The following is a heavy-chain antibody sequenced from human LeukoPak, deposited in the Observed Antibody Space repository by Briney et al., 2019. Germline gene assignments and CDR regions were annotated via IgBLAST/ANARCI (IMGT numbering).Heavy chain of an antibody. Sequence: SETLSLTCTVSGYSISSGYYWGWIRQPPGKGLEWIGSIYHSGSTYYNPSLKSRVTISVDTSKNQFSLKLSSVTAADTAVYYCARELRRTYYYGSGIGPYFDYWGQGTLVTVSS. CDR1: GYSISSGYY. J-gene: IGHJ4*02. CDR3: ARELRRTYYYGSGIGPYFDY. D-gene: IGHD3-10*01. CDR2: IYHSGST. V-gene: IGHV4-38-2*02.